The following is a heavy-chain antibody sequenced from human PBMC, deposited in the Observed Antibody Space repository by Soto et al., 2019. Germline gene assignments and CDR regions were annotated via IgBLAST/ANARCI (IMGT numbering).Heavy chain of an antibody. CDR2: IWYDGSNK. Sequence: QVQLVESGGGVVQPGRSPRLSCAASGFTFSSYGMHWVRQAPGKGLEWVAVIWYDGSNKYYADSVKGRFTISRDNSKNTLYLQMNSLRAEDTAVYYCAREHYDYVWGSYRLPDYWGQGTLVTVSS. V-gene: IGHV3-33*01. J-gene: IGHJ4*02. CDR3: AREHYDYVWGSYRLPDY. CDR1: GFTFSSYG. D-gene: IGHD3-16*02.